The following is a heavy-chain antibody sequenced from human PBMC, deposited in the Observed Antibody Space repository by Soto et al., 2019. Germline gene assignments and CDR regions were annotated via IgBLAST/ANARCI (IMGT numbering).Heavy chain of an antibody. D-gene: IGHD3-9*01. CDR2: ISGSGNRT. CDR1: GFTLSSYA. V-gene: IGHV3-23*01. CDR3: AKDPYYDILTGYYDY. J-gene: IGHJ4*02. Sequence: GGSLRLSCAASGFTLSSYAMSWVRQAPGKGLEWVSAISGSGNRTFHADSVEGRFTISRDNSKNTLYLQMNSLRAEDTAVYYCAKDPYYDILTGYYDYWGQGTLVTVSS.